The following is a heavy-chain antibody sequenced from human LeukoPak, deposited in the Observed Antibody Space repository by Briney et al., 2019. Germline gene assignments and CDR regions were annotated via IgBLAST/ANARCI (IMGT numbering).Heavy chain of an antibody. CDR2: INPNSGGT. V-gene: IGHV1-2*02. Sequence: ASVKVSCKASGYTFTDYYIHWVRQAPGQGLEWMGWINPNSGGTNYAQKFQGRVTMTRDTSISTAYMELSRLRSDDTAVYYCAGKGELLHWGYYYYYMDVWGKGTTVTVSS. D-gene: IGHD1-26*01. CDR1: GYTFTDYY. J-gene: IGHJ6*03. CDR3: AGKGELLHWGYYYYYMDV.